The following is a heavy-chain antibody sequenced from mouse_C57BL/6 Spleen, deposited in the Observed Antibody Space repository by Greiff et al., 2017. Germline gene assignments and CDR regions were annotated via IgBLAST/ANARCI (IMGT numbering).Heavy chain of an antibody. J-gene: IGHJ4*01. Sequence: QVQLKQPGAELVMPGASVKLSCKASGYTFTSYWMHWVKQRPGQGLEWIGEIDPSDSYTNYNQKFKDKATLTVDKSSSTAYMQLSSLTSEDSAVYYCARGRVRNYAMDYWGQGTSVTVSS. CDR2: IDPSDSYT. D-gene: IGHD5-1*01. CDR3: ARGRVRNYAMDY. CDR1: GYTFTSYW. V-gene: IGHV1-69*01.